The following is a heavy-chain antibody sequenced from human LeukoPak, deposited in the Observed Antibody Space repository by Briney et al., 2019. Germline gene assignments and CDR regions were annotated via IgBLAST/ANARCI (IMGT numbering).Heavy chain of an antibody. CDR2: ISSSSTYI. Sequence: PGGSLRLSCTASGFDFSVYNMNWVRQAPGKGLEWVSSISSSSTYIRSADSLKGRFTISRDNAKNSLFLQMDSLRAEDTALYHCARAHVPAAHYYYYYMDVWGKGTTVTVSS. J-gene: IGHJ6*03. D-gene: IGHD2-2*01. CDR3: ARAHVPAAHYYYYYMDV. V-gene: IGHV3-21*04. CDR1: GFDFSVYN.